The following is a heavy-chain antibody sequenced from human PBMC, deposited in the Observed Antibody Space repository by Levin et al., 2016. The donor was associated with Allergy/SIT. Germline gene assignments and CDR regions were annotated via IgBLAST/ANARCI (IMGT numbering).Heavy chain of an antibody. J-gene: IGHJ3*02. Sequence: RQAPGKGLEWVSYISSSGSTIYYADSVKGRFTISRDNAKNSLYLQMNSLRAEDTAVYYCARDRDIVVVPAAHDAFDIWGQGTMVTVSS. D-gene: IGHD2-2*01. V-gene: IGHV3-11*01. CDR2: ISSSGSTI. CDR3: ARDRDIVVVPAAHDAFDI.